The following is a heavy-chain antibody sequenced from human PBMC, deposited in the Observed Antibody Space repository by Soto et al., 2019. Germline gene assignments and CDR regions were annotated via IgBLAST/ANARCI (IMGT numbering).Heavy chain of an antibody. Sequence: SETLSLTCTVSGGSISSSSYYWGWIRQPPGKGLEWIGSIYYSGSTYYNPSLKSRVTISVDTSKNQFSLKLSSVTAADTAVYYCARLERVQNYYGMDVWGQGTTVTVSS. J-gene: IGHJ6*02. D-gene: IGHD1-1*01. V-gene: IGHV4-39*01. CDR3: ARLERVQNYYGMDV. CDR1: GGSISSSSYY. CDR2: IYYSGST.